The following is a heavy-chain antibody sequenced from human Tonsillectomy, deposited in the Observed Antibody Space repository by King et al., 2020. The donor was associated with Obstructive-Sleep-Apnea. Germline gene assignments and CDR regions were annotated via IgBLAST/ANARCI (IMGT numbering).Heavy chain of an antibody. V-gene: IGHV3-9*01. D-gene: IGHD3-9*01. CDR1: GFTFDDYA. J-gene: IGHJ6*02. CDR3: AKDAYYDILTGLLSHYGMDV. CDR2: ISWNSGSI. Sequence: VKLVEYGGGLVQPGRSLRLSCAASGFTFDDYAMHWVRQAPGKGLEWVSGISWNSGSIGYADSVKGRFTISRDNAKNSLYLQMNSLRAEDTALYYCAKDAYYDILTGLLSHYGMDVWGQGTTVTVSS.